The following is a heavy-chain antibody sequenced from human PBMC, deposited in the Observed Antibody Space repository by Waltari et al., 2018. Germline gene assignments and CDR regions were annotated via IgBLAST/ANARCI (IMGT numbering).Heavy chain of an antibody. D-gene: IGHD3-22*01. CDR3: AREGGGSGYYWSAFDI. CDR2: IYSGGST. V-gene: IGHV3-53*02. CDR1: GFTVSSNY. Sequence: EVQLVETGGGLIQPGGSLRLSCAASGFTVSSNYMSWVRQAPGKGLGWVSVIYSGGSTYYADSGKCRFTISRDNSKNTLYLQMNSLRAEDTAVYYCAREGGGSGYYWSAFDIWGQGTMVTVSS. J-gene: IGHJ3*02.